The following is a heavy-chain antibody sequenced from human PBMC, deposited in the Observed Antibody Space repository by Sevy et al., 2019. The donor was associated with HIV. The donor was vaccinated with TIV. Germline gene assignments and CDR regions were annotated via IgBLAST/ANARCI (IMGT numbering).Heavy chain of an antibody. Sequence: GGSLRLSCTASGFTFSRYEMNWVRQGPGKGLEWVSHISTGALPGGGPIYYEDSLKGRFTISRDNAKNSRYRQMNSLRAEDTAVYYCATSRRDDYNYYFDSWGQGTLVTVSS. V-gene: IGHV3-48*03. CDR2: ISTGALPGGGPI. CDR1: GFTFSRYE. J-gene: IGHJ4*02. CDR3: ATSRRDDYNYYFDS. D-gene: IGHD4-4*01.